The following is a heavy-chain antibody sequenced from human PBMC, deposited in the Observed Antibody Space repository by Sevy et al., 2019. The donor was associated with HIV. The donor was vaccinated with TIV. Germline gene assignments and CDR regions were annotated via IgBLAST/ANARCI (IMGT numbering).Heavy chain of an antibody. D-gene: IGHD4-17*01. CDR1: GFTFNNAW. V-gene: IGHV3-15*01. CDR3: ATDRDYGDYAGGFDS. Sequence: GGSLRLSCAASGFTFNNAWMSWVRQAPGKGLEWVGRIKSKTDGGTTDYAAPVKGRLTISRDDSKNTLLLQMNSLQSEDTAVYDCATDRDYGDYAGGFDSWGQGTLVTVSS. J-gene: IGHJ4*02. CDR2: IKSKTDGGTT.